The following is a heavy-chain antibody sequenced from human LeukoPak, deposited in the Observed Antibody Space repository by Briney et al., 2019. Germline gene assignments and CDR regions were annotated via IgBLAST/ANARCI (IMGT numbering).Heavy chain of an antibody. CDR2: IYASGST. D-gene: IGHD2-15*01. CDR1: GGSISSDDYY. V-gene: IGHV4-61*02. CDR3: AGTRRYCSGGSCYNWFDP. J-gene: IGHJ5*02. Sequence: PSETLSLTCTVSGGSISSDDYYWSWIRQPAGKGLEWIGRIYASGSTTYNSSLKSRVTISIDTSKNQLSLKLTSVTAADTAVYYCAGTRRYCSGGSCYNWFDPWGQGTLVTVSS.